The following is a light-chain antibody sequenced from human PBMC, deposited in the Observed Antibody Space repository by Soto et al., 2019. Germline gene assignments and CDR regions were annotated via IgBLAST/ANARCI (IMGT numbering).Light chain of an antibody. CDR2: GAS. J-gene: IGKJ1*01. CDR3: QQYGSSPTWT. CDR1: QSVSSSY. V-gene: IGKV3-20*01. Sequence: EIVLTQYTGTLSLSPGERSTLSCSSSQSVSSSYLAWYQQKPGQAPRLLIYGASSRATGIPDRFSGSGSGTDFTLTISRLEPEDFAVYYCQQYGSSPTWTFGQVTNVDI.